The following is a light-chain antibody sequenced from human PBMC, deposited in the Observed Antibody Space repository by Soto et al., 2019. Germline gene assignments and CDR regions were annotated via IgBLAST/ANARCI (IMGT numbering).Light chain of an antibody. Sequence: EIVLTQSPGTLSLSPGERATLSCRASQSISSSYLAWYQQKPGQAPRLLIYGASSRAVGIPDNFSGSGSGTDFTLTISRLEPEDFAVYYCQQYGTSPWTFGQGTKVHIK. J-gene: IGKJ1*01. CDR2: GAS. CDR1: QSISSSY. CDR3: QQYGTSPWT. V-gene: IGKV3-20*01.